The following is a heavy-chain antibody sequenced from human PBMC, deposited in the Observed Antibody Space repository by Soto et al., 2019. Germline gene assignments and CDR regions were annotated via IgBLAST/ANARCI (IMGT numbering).Heavy chain of an antibody. CDR1: GFTFSSYA. D-gene: IGHD3-22*01. V-gene: IGHV3-30-3*01. Sequence: QVQLVESGGGVVQPGRSLRLSCAASGFTFSSYAMHWVRQAPGKGLEWVAVISYDGSNKYYADSVKGRFTISRDNSKNTLYLQMNSLRAEDTAVYYCARELRYYESSGYYGLGYLGQGTLVTVSS. J-gene: IGHJ4*02. CDR3: ARELRYYESSGYYGLGY. CDR2: ISYDGSNK.